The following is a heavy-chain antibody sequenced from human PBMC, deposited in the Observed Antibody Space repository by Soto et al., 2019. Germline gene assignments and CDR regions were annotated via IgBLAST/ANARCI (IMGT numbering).Heavy chain of an antibody. CDR1: GYTFTGYY. J-gene: IGHJ6*02. Sequence: GASVKVSCKASGYTFTGYYMHWVRQAPGQGLEWMGWINPNSGGTNYAQKFQGRVTMTRDTSISTAYMELSRLRSDDTAVYYCARFRLLLWFGELSGGNYYYGMDVWGQGTTVTVSS. CDR2: INPNSGGT. CDR3: ARFRLLLWFGELSGGNYYYGMDV. D-gene: IGHD3-10*01. V-gene: IGHV1-2*02.